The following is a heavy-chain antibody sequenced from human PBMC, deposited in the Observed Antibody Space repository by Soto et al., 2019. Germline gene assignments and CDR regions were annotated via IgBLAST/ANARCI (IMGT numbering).Heavy chain of an antibody. CDR3: ARGPFCGNDCYFDV. V-gene: IGHV4-4*07. Sequence: LSLTCTVAGGSISGFYWSWVRQPAGKGLEWIGRIYSSGATKYNPSLRNRVTMSVDTSTDQYSLNLASMTAADTAVYFCARGPFCGNDCYFDVWGQGTQVTVSS. CDR1: GGSISGFY. CDR2: IYSSGAT. J-gene: IGHJ4*02. D-gene: IGHD2-21*02.